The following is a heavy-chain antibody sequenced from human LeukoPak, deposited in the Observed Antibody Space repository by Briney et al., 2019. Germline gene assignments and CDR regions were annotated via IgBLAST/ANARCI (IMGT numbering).Heavy chain of an antibody. D-gene: IGHD6-13*01. Sequence: SGGSLRLSCAASGFTFSSSAMSWVRQVPGKGLEWVSVIYSGGSTYYADSVKGRFTISRDNSKNTLYLQMNSLRAEDTAVYYCATGPYSNSSLDYWGQGILVTVSS. CDR2: IYSGGST. V-gene: IGHV3-23*03. CDR3: ATGPYSNSSLDY. J-gene: IGHJ4*02. CDR1: GFTFSSSA.